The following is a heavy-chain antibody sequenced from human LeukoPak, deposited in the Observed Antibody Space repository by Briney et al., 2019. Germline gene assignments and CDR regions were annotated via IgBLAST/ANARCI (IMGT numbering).Heavy chain of an antibody. Sequence: PGGSLRLSCAASGFTFSSYAMHWVRQAPGKGLEWVAFIRYDGSNKYYADSVKGRFTISRDNSKNTLYLQMNSLRAEDTAVYYCAKDWGYYYDSSGYYADYWGQGTLVTVSS. CDR3: AKDWGYYYDSSGYYADY. CDR2: IRYDGSNK. J-gene: IGHJ4*02. V-gene: IGHV3-30*02. CDR1: GFTFSSYA. D-gene: IGHD3-22*01.